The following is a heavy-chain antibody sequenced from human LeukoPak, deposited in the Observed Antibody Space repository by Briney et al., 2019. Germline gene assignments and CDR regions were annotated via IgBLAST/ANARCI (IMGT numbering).Heavy chain of an antibody. Sequence: PSETLYLTCTVSGGSISSRSYYWGWIRQPPGRGLEWIGSIYYSGSTYYSPSLKSRVTISVDTSKNQFSLKLSSLAAADTAVYYCASKRSGYYSGFFDYWGQGTLVTVSS. CDR3: ASKRSGYYSGFFDY. CDR2: IYYSGST. J-gene: IGHJ4*02. D-gene: IGHD3-22*01. V-gene: IGHV4-39*01. CDR1: GGSISSRSYY.